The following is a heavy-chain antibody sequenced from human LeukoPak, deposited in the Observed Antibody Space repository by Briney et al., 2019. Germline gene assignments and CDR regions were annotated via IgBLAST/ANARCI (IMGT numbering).Heavy chain of an antibody. CDR3: ARDFYDSSGYHWFDP. CDR1: GFTFSSYA. V-gene: IGHV3-30-3*01. J-gene: IGHJ5*02. CDR2: ISYDGSNK. D-gene: IGHD3-22*01. Sequence: PGGSLRLSCAASGFTFSSYAMHWVRQAPGKGLEWVAVISYDGSNKYYADSVKGRFTISRDNSKNTLYLQMNSLRAEDTAVYYCARDFYDSSGYHWFDPWGQGTLVTVSS.